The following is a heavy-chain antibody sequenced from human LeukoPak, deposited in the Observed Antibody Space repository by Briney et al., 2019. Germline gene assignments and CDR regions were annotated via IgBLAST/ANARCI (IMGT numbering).Heavy chain of an antibody. CDR1: GYTFTSYD. V-gene: IGHV1-8*03. CDR2: MNPNSGNT. CDR3: ARVQQWLVQYFQH. Sequence: GASVKVSCKASGYTFTSYDINWVRQATGQGLEWMGWMNPNSGNTGYAQKFQGRVTITRNTSISTAYMELSSLRSDDTAVYYCARVQQWLVQYFQHWGQGTLVTVSS. D-gene: IGHD6-19*01. J-gene: IGHJ1*01.